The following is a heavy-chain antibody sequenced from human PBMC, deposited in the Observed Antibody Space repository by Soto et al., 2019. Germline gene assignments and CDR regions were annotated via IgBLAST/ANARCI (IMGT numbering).Heavy chain of an antibody. Sequence: GASVKVSCKASGYTFNGYYIHWVRQAPGQGLEWMGWINPNSGGTNYAQKFQGWVTMTRDTSISTAYMELSRLRSYDTAVHYCARDRVEAARPRGGPPYYHYGMDVWGQGTTVTVSS. J-gene: IGHJ6*02. CDR1: GYTFNGYY. CDR2: INPNSGGT. D-gene: IGHD6-6*01. V-gene: IGHV1-2*04. CDR3: ARDRVEAARPRGGPPYYHYGMDV.